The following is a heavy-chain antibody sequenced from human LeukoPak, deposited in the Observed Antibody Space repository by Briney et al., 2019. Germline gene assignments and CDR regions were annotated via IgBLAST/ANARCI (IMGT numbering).Heavy chain of an antibody. V-gene: IGHV3-30*18. CDR2: ISYDGSKK. J-gene: IGHJ4*02. Sequence: GGSLRFSCVASGFTFSNYGMQWVSQAPGKGLEWLAVISYDGSKKYYSDSVKGRFTISRDNSQSSLSLQMNSLRADDTAVYYCAQIRSGTSWVLGELHWGQGALVTVSS. D-gene: IGHD1-7*01. CDR3: AQIRSGTSWVLGELH. CDR1: GFTFSNYG.